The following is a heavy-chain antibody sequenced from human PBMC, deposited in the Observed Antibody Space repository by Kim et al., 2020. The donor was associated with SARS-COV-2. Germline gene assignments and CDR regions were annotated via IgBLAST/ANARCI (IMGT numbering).Heavy chain of an antibody. Sequence: GGSLRLSCAASGFTFSSYWMGWVRQAPGKGPEWVANIKEDGSDKYYMDSVKGRFSISRDNTKNSLYLQLNSLTAEDTAVYYCARPQRANPGGYWGQGTLVIVSS. CDR1: GFTFSSYW. D-gene: IGHD3-10*01. V-gene: IGHV3-7*01. CDR2: IKEDGSDK. CDR3: ARPQRANPGGY. J-gene: IGHJ4*02.